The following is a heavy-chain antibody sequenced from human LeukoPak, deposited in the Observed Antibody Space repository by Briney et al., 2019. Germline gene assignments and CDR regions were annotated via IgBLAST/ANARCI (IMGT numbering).Heavy chain of an antibody. D-gene: IGHD6-13*01. V-gene: IGHV4-38-2*01. CDR1: GYSISSGYY. CDR2: SYHSGST. J-gene: IGHJ4*02. Sequence: SEXLSLTCAVSGYSISSGYYWGWTRQPPGKGLEWIGSSYHSGSTYYNPSLKRRVTISVESSKNKFSLKLSSVTAADTAVYYCARRSLAAAGMNYYFDYWGQGTLVTVSS. CDR3: ARRSLAAAGMNYYFDY.